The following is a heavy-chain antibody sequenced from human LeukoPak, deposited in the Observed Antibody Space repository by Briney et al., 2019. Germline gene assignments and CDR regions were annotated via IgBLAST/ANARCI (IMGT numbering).Heavy chain of an antibody. CDR1: GFTFSSYA. CDR2: ISYDGSNK. V-gene: IGHV3-30-3*01. CDR3: AREDDTYPDC. D-gene: IGHD3-22*01. J-gene: IGHJ4*02. Sequence: GGSLRLSCAASGFTFSSYAMHWVRQAPGKGLEWVAVISYDGSNKYYADSVKGRFTISRDNSKNTLYLQMNSLRAEDTAVYYCAREDDTYPDCWGQGTLVTVSS.